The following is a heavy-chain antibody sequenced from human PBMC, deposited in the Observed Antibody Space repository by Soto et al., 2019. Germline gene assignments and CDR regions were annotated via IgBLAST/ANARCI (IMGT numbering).Heavy chain of an antibody. D-gene: IGHD2-21*02. V-gene: IGHV1-2*04. CDR2: INPNSGGT. J-gene: IGHJ5*02. CDR1: GYTFTGYY. Sequence: ASVKVSCKASGYTFTGYYMHWVRQAPGQGLEWMGWINPNSGGTNYAQKFQGWVTMTRDTSISTAYMELSRLRSDDTAVYYCARGRDCGGDCNANWFDPWGQGTLVTVSS. CDR3: ARGRDCGGDCNANWFDP.